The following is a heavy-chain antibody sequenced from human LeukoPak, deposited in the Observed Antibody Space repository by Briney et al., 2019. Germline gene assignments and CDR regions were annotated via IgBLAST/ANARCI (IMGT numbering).Heavy chain of an antibody. V-gene: IGHV3-21*01. CDR2: ISSSSTYI. CDR3: ARDGAYDEADY. Sequence: PGGSLRLSCVASGFTFSSYNMNWVRQAPGKGLEWVSSISSSSTYIYYADSVKGRFTISRDNAKNSLYLQMNSLRAEDTAVYYFARDGAYDEADYWGQGTLVTVSS. CDR1: GFTFSSYN. D-gene: IGHD3-16*01. J-gene: IGHJ4*02.